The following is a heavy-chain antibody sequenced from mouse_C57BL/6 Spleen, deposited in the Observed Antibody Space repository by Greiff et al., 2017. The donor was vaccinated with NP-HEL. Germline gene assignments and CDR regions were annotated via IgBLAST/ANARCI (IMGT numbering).Heavy chain of an antibody. D-gene: IGHD1-1*01. V-gene: IGHV14-3*01. CDR2: LDPATGNT. J-gene: IGHJ2*01. Sequence: EVQLQQSVAELVRPGASVKLSCTASGFNIKNTYMNWVKQRPEQGLEWIGRLDPATGNTKNAPKFQSKATITADTSSNTAYLQLSSLTSEDTAIDYCARHGSSYGDYWGQGTTLTVSS. CDR1: GFNIKNTY. CDR3: ARHGSSYGDY.